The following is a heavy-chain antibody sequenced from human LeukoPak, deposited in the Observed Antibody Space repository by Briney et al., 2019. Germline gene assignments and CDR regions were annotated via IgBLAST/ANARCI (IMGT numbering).Heavy chain of an antibody. CDR2: ISGSGGST. CDR1: GFTFSSYG. Sequence: SGGSLRLSCAASGFTFSSYGMSWVRQAPGKGLEWVSAISGSGGSTYYADSVKGRFTISRDNSKNTLYLQMNSLRAEDTAVYYCAKARTRGYSYGSFDYWGQGTLVTVSS. CDR3: AKARTRGYSYGSFDY. D-gene: IGHD5-18*01. V-gene: IGHV3-23*01. J-gene: IGHJ4*02.